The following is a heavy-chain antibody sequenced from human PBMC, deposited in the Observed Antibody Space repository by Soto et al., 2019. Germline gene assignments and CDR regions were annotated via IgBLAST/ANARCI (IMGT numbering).Heavy chain of an antibody. CDR3: ARDLTYYYYSSGYGGDY. D-gene: IGHD3-22*01. J-gene: IGHJ4*02. V-gene: IGHV1-2*02. CDR1: GYTFTGYY. CDR2: INPNSGGT. Sequence: ASVKVSCKASGYTFTGYYMHWVRQAPGQGLEWMGWINPNSGGTNYAQKFQGRVTMTRDTSISTAYMELSRLRSDDTAVYYCARDLTYYYYSSGYGGDYWGQGTRVTVSS.